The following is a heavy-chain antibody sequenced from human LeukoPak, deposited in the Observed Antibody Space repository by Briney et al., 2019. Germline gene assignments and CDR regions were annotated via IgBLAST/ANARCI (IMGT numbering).Heavy chain of an antibody. CDR1: GFTFSDAW. Sequence: GGSLRLSCVASGFTFSDAWMSWVRQAPGKGLEWVGRIKSKIDGGTIDYAAPVKGRFTISRDDSRNTLYLQVNRLKTEDTAVYYCTTRRQDGWWGQGTLVTVSS. D-gene: IGHD2-15*01. V-gene: IGHV3-15*01. J-gene: IGHJ4*02. CDR3: TTRRQDGW. CDR2: IKSKIDGGTI.